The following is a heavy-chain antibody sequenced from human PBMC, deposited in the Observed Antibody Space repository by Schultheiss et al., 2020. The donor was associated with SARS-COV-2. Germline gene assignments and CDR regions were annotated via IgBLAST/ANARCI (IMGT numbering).Heavy chain of an antibody. CDR1: GYTFASYT. V-gene: IGHV1-3*01. Sequence: GESLKISCKGSGYTFASYTIYWVRQAPGQRLEWMGWINVGNGNTKYSEKFQARVAISRDISATTAYMELGSLTSEDTAVYYCARSFTYPHGMDVWGQGTTVTVSS. CDR3: ARSFTYPHGMDV. J-gene: IGHJ6*02. CDR2: INVGNGNT. D-gene: IGHD3-16*01.